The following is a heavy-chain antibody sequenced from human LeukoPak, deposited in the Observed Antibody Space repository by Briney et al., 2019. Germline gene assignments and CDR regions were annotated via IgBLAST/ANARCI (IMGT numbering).Heavy chain of an antibody. V-gene: IGHV3-30*02. CDR3: AKATHLPTVTLDY. J-gene: IGHJ4*02. CDR2: IRYDGSNK. Sequence: GGSLRLSCAASGFTFSSYGMHWVRQAPGKGLEWVAFIRYDGSNKYYADSVKGRFTISRDNSKNTLYLQMNSLRAEDTAVYYCAKATHLPTVTLDYWGQGILVTVSS. CDR1: GFTFSSYG. D-gene: IGHD4-11*01.